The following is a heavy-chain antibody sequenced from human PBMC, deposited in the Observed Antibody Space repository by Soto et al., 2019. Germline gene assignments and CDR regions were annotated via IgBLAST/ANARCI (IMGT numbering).Heavy chain of an antibody. Sequence: EVQLVESGGGLVQPGGSLRLSCAASGFTFSSYWMHWVRQAPGKGLVWVSRINSDGSSTSYADSVKGRSTISRDNAKNTLYRKMNSRSAEDTAVYYCARDLDHPPIAALDYWGQGTLVTVSS. CDR3: ARDLDHPPIAALDY. CDR2: INSDGSST. CDR1: GFTFSSYW. J-gene: IGHJ4*02. D-gene: IGHD6-6*01. V-gene: IGHV3-74*01.